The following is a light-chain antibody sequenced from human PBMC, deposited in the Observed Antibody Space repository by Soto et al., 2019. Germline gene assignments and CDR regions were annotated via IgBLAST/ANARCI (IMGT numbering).Light chain of an antibody. CDR2: DVS. CDR1: SSDVGGYNY. CDR3: SSYTSSSTSV. J-gene: IGLJ2*01. Sequence: QCALTQPASVSGSPGQSITISCTGTSSDVGGYNYVSWYQQHPGKAPKLMIYDVSNRPSGVSNRFSGSKSGNTASLTISGLQAEDEADYYCSSYTSSSTSVFGGGTKLTVL. V-gene: IGLV2-14*01.